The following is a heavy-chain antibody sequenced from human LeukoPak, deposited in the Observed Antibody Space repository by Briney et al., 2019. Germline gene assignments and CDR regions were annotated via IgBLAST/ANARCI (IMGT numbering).Heavy chain of an antibody. CDR1: GFTFSSYW. CDR3: ARYVVRGVIIGAFDI. V-gene: IGHV3-7*01. Sequence: GSLRLSCAASGFTFSSYWMSWVRQAPGKGLEWVANIKQDGSEKYYVDSVKGRFTISRDNAKNSLYLQMNSLRAEDTAVYYCARYVVRGVIIGAFDIWGQGTMVTVSS. D-gene: IGHD3-10*01. J-gene: IGHJ3*02. CDR2: IKQDGSEK.